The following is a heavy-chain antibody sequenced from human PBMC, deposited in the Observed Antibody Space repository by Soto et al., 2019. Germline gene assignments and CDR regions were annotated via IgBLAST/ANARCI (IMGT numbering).Heavy chain of an antibody. CDR1: GYPVTAYY. Sequence: QLHLVQSGAVVKKPGASVTVSCSASGYPVTAYYMHWVRQAPGRGLDWMGGINPATGAAKYTQTFQGRATMTRDTPSSKDFMEPGGLTSEDTAVVDWARGGGVGVAGSAAFDMWGQGTLVTVSS. CDR3: ARGGGVGVAGSAAFDM. D-gene: IGHD3-3*01. V-gene: IGHV1-2*02. CDR2: INPATGAA. J-gene: IGHJ3*02.